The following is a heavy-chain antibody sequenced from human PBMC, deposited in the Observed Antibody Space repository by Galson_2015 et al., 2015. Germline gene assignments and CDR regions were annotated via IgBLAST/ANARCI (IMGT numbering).Heavy chain of an antibody. D-gene: IGHD5-12*01. J-gene: IGHJ2*01. Sequence: PRLSCAASGFSLRTHWMTWVRPAPGKGLGWVANINRDGSERYYVDSVKGRFTISRDNAKHSLYLQMSSLRSEDTALYYCAADINGQYSGYDYGYFDLWGRGTLVTVSS. CDR2: INRDGSER. CDR3: AADINGQYSGYDYGYFDL. CDR1: GFSLRTHW. V-gene: IGHV3-7*03.